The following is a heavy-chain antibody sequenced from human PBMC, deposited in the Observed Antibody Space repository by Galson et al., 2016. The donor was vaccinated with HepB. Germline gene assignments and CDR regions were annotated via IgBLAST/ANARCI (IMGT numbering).Heavy chain of an antibody. D-gene: IGHD1/OR15-1a*01. CDR1: GFIFTSYG. CDR3: ARDLFWGEQRRFDP. Sequence: SVKVSCKASGFIFTSYGLNWVRQAPGQGLEWMGRISVSNGSTNYAQNFQGRVTMTADTSTATAYLELRSLRSDDTAVYYCARDLFWGEQRRFDPWGQGTLVIVSS. V-gene: IGHV1-18*01. CDR2: ISVSNGST. J-gene: IGHJ5*02.